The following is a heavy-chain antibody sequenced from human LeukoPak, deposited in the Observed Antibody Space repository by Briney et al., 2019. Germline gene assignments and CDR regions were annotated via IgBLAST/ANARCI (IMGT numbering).Heavy chain of an antibody. CDR3: ARQRFAMRAYAGNWFDP. Sequence: GESLKISCKGSGYSFTSYWIGWVRQMLGKGLEWMGIIYPGDSDTRYNPSFQDQVTISADKSISTAYLQWSSLKASDTAMYYCARQRFAMRAYAGNWFDPWGQGTLVTVSS. J-gene: IGHJ5*02. V-gene: IGHV5-51*01. CDR2: IYPGDSDT. CDR1: GYSFTSYW. D-gene: IGHD2-2*01.